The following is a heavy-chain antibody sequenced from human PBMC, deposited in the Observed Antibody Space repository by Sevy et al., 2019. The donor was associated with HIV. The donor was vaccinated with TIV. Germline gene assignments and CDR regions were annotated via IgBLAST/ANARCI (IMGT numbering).Heavy chain of an antibody. Sequence: GGSLRLSCAASGFTFDDYAMHWVRQAPGKGLEWVSGISWNSGSIGYADSVKGRFTISRDNAKNSLYLQMNSQRAENTALYYCAKVTLTPKGRRGGHRLDAFDIWGQGTMVTVSS. CDR3: AKVTLTPKGRRGGHRLDAFDI. D-gene: IGHD3-10*01. CDR2: ISWNSGSI. V-gene: IGHV3-9*01. CDR1: GFTFDDYA. J-gene: IGHJ3*02.